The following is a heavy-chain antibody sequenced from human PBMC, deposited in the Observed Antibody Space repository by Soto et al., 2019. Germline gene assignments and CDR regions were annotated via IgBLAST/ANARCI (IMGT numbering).Heavy chain of an antibody. Sequence: EVQLLESGGGVVQPGGSLRLSCAASRFTFSAYAMSWVRQAPGKGLEWVSVISGSGDATYYADSVKGRFTISRDNSKNTLYLQMNSLRAEDTAVYYCARQDYSTTLYLKYWGQGTLVTVSS. CDR2: ISGSGDAT. V-gene: IGHV3-23*01. CDR3: ARQDYSTTLYLKY. J-gene: IGHJ4*02. D-gene: IGHD6-13*01. CDR1: RFTFSAYA.